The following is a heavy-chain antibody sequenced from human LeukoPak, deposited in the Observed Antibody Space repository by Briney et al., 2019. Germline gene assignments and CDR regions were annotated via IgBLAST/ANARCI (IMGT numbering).Heavy chain of an antibody. D-gene: IGHD3-3*01. Sequence: ASVKVSCKASGGTFSSYTISWVRQAPGQGLEWMGRIIPILGIANYAQKFQGRVTITADKSTSTAYMELSSLRSEDTAVYYCARDPHDKEYDFWSGYYGMDDWGQGTTVTVSS. CDR1: GGTFSSYT. CDR2: IIPILGIA. J-gene: IGHJ6*02. CDR3: ARDPHDKEYDFWSGYYGMDD. V-gene: IGHV1-69*04.